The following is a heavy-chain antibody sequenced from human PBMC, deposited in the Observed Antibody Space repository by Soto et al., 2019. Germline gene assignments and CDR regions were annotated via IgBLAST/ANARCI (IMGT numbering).Heavy chain of an antibody. CDR1: GFTFSDYY. J-gene: IGHJ4*02. CDR3: ARGRGYSSSWSGY. D-gene: IGHD6-13*01. V-gene: IGHV3-11*06. CDR2: ISSSSSYT. Sequence: GGSLRLSCAASGFTFSDYYMSWIRQAPGKGLEWVSYISSSSSYTNYADSVKGRFTISRDNAKNSLYLQMNSLRAEDTAVYYCARGRGYSSSWSGYWGQGTLVTVSS.